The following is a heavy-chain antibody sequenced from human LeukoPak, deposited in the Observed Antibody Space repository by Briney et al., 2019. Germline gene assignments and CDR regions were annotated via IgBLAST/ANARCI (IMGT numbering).Heavy chain of an antibody. D-gene: IGHD5-18*01. CDR3: ASVDTAMVYDAFDI. CDR2: INPSGGST. V-gene: IGHV1-46*01. J-gene: IGHJ3*02. CDR1: GYTFTSYY. Sequence: ASVKVSCKASGYTFTSYYMHWVRQAPGQGLEWMGIINPSGGSTSYAQKFQGRVTMTRDMSTSTVYMELSSLRSEDTAVYYCASVDTAMVYDAFDIWGQGTMATVSS.